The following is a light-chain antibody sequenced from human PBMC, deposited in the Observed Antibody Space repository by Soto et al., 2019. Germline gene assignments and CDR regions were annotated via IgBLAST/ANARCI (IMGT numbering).Light chain of an antibody. Sequence: QSALTQPASVSGSPGQSITISCTGTSSDVGSYNLVSWYQQHPGKAPKLMIYEGSKRPSGVSNRLSGSKSGNTASLTISGLQAEDEADYYCCSYACSSRVFGGGTKVTVL. CDR2: EGS. V-gene: IGLV2-23*01. CDR1: SSDVGSYNL. J-gene: IGLJ2*01. CDR3: CSYACSSRV.